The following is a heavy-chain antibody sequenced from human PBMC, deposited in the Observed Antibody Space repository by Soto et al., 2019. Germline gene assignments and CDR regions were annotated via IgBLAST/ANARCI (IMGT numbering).Heavy chain of an antibody. CDR3: AKRMGPIRQNTIAFDY. CDR1: GFTFSSYA. CDR2: ISGSGGST. J-gene: IGHJ4*02. Sequence: GGSLRLSCAASGFTFSSYAMSWVRQAPGKGLEWVSAISGSGGSTYYADSVKGRFTISRDNSKNTLYLQMNSLRAEDTAVYYCAKRMGPIRQNTIAFDYWSQGTLVTVSS. V-gene: IGHV3-23*01. D-gene: IGHD2-15*01.